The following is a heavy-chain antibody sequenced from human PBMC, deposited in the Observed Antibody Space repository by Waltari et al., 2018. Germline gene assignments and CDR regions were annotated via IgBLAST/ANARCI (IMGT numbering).Heavy chain of an antibody. CDR3: ARDEQQLANGNFDDY. V-gene: IGHV1-69*14. CDR1: GGTFSSYA. CDR2: IITICGTA. D-gene: IGHD6-13*01. Sequence: QVQLVQSGAEVKKPGSSVKVSCKPSGGTFSSYAIRWVRQAPGQGLEWMGGIITICGTANYAQKFQGRVTMTADKSTSTAYMELSSLRSEDTAAYYSARDEQQLANGNFDDYWRQGIVAIVS. J-gene: IGHJ4*02.